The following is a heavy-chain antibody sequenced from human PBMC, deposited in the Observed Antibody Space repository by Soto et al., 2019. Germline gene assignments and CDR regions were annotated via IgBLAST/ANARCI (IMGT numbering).Heavy chain of an antibody. CDR1: GFTFSSYN. CDR3: VAAFDV. V-gene: IGHV3-48*02. J-gene: IGHJ3*01. CDR2: ISSSASTI. Sequence: ELQLVESGGGLVQPGGSLRLSCAASGFTFSSYNMNWVRQAPGKGLEWVSYISSSASTIYYADSVKGRFTISRDNAKDSLFLLVNSLRDEDTAVYYCVAAFDVWGQGTMVTVSS.